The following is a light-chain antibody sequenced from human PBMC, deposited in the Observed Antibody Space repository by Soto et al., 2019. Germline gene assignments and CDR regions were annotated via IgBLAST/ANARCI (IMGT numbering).Light chain of an antibody. J-gene: IGLJ3*02. CDR2: EVS. CDR1: SSDVGAYKY. CDR3: TSYVGSDIWV. Sequence: QSALTQPPSASGSPGQSVTISCTGTSSDVGAYKYVSWYQQYPGKAPKLMIYEVSKRPPGVPDRFSGSKPGNTASLTVSGLQAEDEAHYYCTSYVGSDIWVFGGGTKLTVL. V-gene: IGLV2-8*01.